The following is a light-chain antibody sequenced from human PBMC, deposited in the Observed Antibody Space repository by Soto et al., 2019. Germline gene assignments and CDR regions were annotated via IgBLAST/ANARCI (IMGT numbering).Light chain of an antibody. J-gene: IGLJ1*01. V-gene: IGLV2-14*01. CDR2: EVN. Sequence: QSALTQPASVSGSPGQSITISCTGTSSDIGDYNYVSWYQQYPGNAPKLIIYEVNNRPFGVSDRFSGSKSGNTASLTISGLQAEDEADYYCTSYTIVGTLDVFGTGTKVTVL. CDR3: TSYTIVGTLDV. CDR1: SSDIGDYNY.